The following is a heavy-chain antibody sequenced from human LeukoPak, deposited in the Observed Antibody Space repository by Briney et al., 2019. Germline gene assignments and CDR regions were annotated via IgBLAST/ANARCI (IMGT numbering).Heavy chain of an antibody. CDR2: ISGYNGNT. Sequence: ASVKVSCKAFDYTFTSYGINWVRQAPGQGLEWMGWISGYNGNTNYAQKFQDRVTMTTDTSTSTAYMELRSLRSDDTAMYYCARSSFPKAFDIWGQGTVVTVSS. CDR3: ARSSFPKAFDI. D-gene: IGHD3-10*01. CDR1: DYTFTSYG. J-gene: IGHJ3*02. V-gene: IGHV1-18*01.